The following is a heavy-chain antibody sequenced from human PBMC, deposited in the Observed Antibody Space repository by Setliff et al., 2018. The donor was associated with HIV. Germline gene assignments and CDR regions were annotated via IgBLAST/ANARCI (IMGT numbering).Heavy chain of an antibody. Sequence: GGSLRLSCAASGFTFSSYWMSWVRQAPGKGLEWVANIKQDGSEKYYGDSVRGRFTISGDYAKNSVYLQMNSLRVEDSAVYYCAREVLRGGDDAFGLWGRGTAVTVSS. J-gene: IGHJ3*01. CDR3: AREVLRGGDDAFGL. CDR1: GFTFSSYW. V-gene: IGHV3-7*01. CDR2: IKQDGSEK. D-gene: IGHD3-10*01.